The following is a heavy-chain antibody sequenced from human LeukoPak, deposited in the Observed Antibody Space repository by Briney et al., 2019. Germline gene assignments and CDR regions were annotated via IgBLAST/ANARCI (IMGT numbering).Heavy chain of an antibody. J-gene: IGHJ5*02. D-gene: IGHD3-22*01. CDR3: AREGGYDSGYFADYLDP. Sequence: GGSLRLSCVASEFRLTDYALHWVRQAPGKGLEWVAGSSHDGSDKKVADAVKGRFTISRDNSKNMVYLQMSSLTTEDTAMYYCAREGGYDSGYFADYLDPWGQGTLVIVPS. V-gene: IGHV3-30-3*01. CDR1: EFRLTDYA. CDR2: SSHDGSDK.